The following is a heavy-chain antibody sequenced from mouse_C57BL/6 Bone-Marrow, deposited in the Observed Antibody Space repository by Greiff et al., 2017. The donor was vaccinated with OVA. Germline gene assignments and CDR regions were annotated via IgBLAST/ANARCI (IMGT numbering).Heavy chain of an antibody. CDR2: IDPSDSYT. J-gene: IGHJ4*01. CDR3: ASWGYGSSYDAMDY. V-gene: IGHV1-69*01. CDR1: GYTFTSYW. D-gene: IGHD1-1*01. Sequence: QVQLQQPGAELVMPGASVKLSRKASGYTFTSYWMHWVKQRPGQGLEWIGEIDPSDSYTNYNQKFKGKSTLTVDKSSSTAYMQLSSLTSEDSAVYYCASWGYGSSYDAMDYWGQGTSVTVSS.